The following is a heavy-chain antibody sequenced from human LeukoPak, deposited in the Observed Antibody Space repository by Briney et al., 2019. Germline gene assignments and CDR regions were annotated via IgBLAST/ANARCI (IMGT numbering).Heavy chain of an antibody. CDR1: GDTFISYA. D-gene: IGHD6-19*01. J-gene: IGHJ4*02. CDR3: AREDETAVAGSVY. Sequence: GASVKVSCKASGDTFISYAISWVRQAPGQGLEWMGGIIPIFGTANYAQKFQGRVTITADESTSTAYMELSSLRSEDTAVYYCAREDETAVAGSVYWGQGTLVTVSS. CDR2: IIPIFGTA. V-gene: IGHV1-69*13.